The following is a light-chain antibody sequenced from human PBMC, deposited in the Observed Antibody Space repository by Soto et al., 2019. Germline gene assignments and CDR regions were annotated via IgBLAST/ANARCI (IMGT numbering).Light chain of an antibody. Sequence: QLVLTQSPSASASLGASVKLTCTLSSGHSSYAIAWHQQQPEKGPRYLMNLNIDGSHTKGDGIPDRFSGSSSGAERYLTISSLQSEDEADYYCQTWGTGIVVFGGRTKLTVL. CDR1: SGHSSYA. V-gene: IGLV4-69*01. J-gene: IGLJ2*01. CDR3: QTWGTGIVV. CDR2: LNIDGSH.